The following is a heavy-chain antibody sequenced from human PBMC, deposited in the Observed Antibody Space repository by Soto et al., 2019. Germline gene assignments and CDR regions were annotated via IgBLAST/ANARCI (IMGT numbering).Heavy chain of an antibody. CDR3: AREYELVPGNSTDY. J-gene: IGHJ4*02. Sequence: PGGSLRLSCAASGFTFSSYGMHWVRQAPGKGLEWVAVIWYDGSNKYYADSVKGRFTISRDNSKNTLYLQMNSLRAEDTAVYYCAREYELVPGNSTDYWGQGTLVTVSS. CDR1: GFTFSSYG. D-gene: IGHD6-13*01. CDR2: IWYDGSNK. V-gene: IGHV3-33*01.